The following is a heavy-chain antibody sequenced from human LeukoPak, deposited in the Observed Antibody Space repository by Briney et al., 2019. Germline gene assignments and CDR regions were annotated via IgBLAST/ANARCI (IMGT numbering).Heavy chain of an antibody. V-gene: IGHV3-23*01. CDR1: GFTFSSYS. Sequence: GGSLRLSCAASGFTFSSYSMSWVRLAPGKGLEWVSGISGSGDNRYYADSEKGRFTISRDNSKNTLYLQMNSLRAEDTAVFYCAKYPASGGYFDYWGQGTLVTVSS. CDR3: AKYPASGGYFDY. CDR2: ISGSGDNR. J-gene: IGHJ4*02. D-gene: IGHD6-13*01.